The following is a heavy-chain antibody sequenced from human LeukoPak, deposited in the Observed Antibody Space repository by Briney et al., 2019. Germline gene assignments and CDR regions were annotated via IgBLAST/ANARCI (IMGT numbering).Heavy chain of an antibody. CDR3: ARDSRSRELLWFGELQPGYFDY. D-gene: IGHD3-10*01. CDR2: ISSSSSTI. V-gene: IGHV3-48*04. CDR1: GFTFSSYS. J-gene: IGHJ4*02. Sequence: GGSLRLSCAASGFTFSSYSMNWVRQAPGKGLEWVSYISSSSSTIYYADSVKGRFTISRDNAKNSLYLQMNSLRAEDTAVYYCARDSRSRELLWFGELQPGYFDYWGQGTLVTVSS.